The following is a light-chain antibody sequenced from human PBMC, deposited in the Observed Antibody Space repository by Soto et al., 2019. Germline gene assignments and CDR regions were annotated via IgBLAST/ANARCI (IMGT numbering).Light chain of an antibody. J-gene: IGKJ4*01. CDR3: MQGTHWPPT. V-gene: IGKV2-30*01. CDR1: HSLVYNDGNTS. Sequence: DVVLTPSPLSLPVTLGQPASISCGSTHSLVYNDGNTSLNWYQQRPGQSPRRLIYKVSIRDSGGPDRFSGSGSGSDFTLKISRVEAEDVGVYYCMQGTHWPPTFGGGTKVEIK. CDR2: KVS.